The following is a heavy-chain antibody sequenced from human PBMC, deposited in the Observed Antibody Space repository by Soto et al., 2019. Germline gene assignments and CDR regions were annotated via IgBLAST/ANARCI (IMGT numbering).Heavy chain of an antibody. D-gene: IGHD6-19*01. Sequence: SETLSLTCAVYGGSFSGYYWSWIRQPPGKGLEWIGEINHSGSTNYNPSLKSRVTISVDTSKNQFSLKLSSVTAADTAVYYCARGAIAVAGTGYLSGSYPSYNWFDPWGQGTLVTVSS. CDR2: INHSGST. V-gene: IGHV4-34*01. CDR1: GGSFSGYY. CDR3: ARGAIAVAGTGYLSGSYPSYNWFDP. J-gene: IGHJ5*02.